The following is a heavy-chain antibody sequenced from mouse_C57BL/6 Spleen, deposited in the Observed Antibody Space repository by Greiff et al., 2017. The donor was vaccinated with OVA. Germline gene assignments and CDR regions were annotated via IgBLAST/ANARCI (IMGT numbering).Heavy chain of an antibody. Sequence: QVHVKQPGAELVKPGASVKLSCKASGYTFTSYWMHWVKQRPGRGLEWIGRIDPNSGGTKYNEKFKSKATLTVDKPSSTAYMQLSSLTSEDSAVYYCARWGSGYLYYYAMDYWGQGTSVTVSS. V-gene: IGHV1-72*01. D-gene: IGHD3-2*02. CDR1: GYTFTSYW. CDR3: ARWGSGYLYYYAMDY. CDR2: IDPNSGGT. J-gene: IGHJ4*01.